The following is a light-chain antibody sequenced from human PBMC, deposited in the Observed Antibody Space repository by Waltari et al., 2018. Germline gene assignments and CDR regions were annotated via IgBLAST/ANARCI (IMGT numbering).Light chain of an antibody. J-gene: IGKJ4*01. CDR2: WAS. CDR3: QQYYSTLT. Sequence: DIVMTPSPDSLAVSLGERATTRCKPSQSVLYSSNNKNYLAWYQQKPGQPPKLLIYWASTRESGVPDRFSGSGSGTDFTLTISSLQAEDVAVYYCQQYYSTLTFGGGTKVEIK. V-gene: IGKV4-1*01. CDR1: QSVLYSSNNKNY.